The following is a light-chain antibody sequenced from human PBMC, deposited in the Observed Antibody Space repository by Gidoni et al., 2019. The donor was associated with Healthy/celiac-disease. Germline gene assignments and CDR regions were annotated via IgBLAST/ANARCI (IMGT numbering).Light chain of an antibody. CDR1: QSISSY. J-gene: IGKJ1*01. CDR2: TAS. Sequence: LQTAQSPSSLSASVGDRVTINCRASQSISSYLDWYQQEPGKAPKLLIYTASSLESGVPSRFSGSGSGTEFTLTISSLQPEDFATYYCQQCYSTPPTFGQGTKVEIK. CDR3: QQCYSTPPT. V-gene: IGKV1-39*01.